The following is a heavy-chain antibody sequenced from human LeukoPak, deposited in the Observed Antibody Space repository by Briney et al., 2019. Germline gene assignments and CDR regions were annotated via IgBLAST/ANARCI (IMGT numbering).Heavy chain of an antibody. J-gene: IGHJ4*02. CDR1: GFTFSSYA. D-gene: IGHD3-3*01. Sequence: GGSLRLSCAASGFTFSSYAMGWVRQAPGKGLEWVSAISGSGGSTYYADSVKGRFTISRDNSKNTLYLQMNSLRAEDTAVYYCAKKGRYDFWSGYEDYWGQGTLVTVSS. CDR2: ISGSGGST. V-gene: IGHV3-23*01. CDR3: AKKGRYDFWSGYEDY.